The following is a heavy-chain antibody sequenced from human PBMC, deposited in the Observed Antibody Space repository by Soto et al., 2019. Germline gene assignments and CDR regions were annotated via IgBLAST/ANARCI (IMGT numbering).Heavy chain of an antibody. CDR2: IYDSGST. J-gene: IGHJ4*02. CDR3: ARSSRSYFDY. Sequence: PSENLSLTCTVSGGSISRSGYFWSWIRQHPGKGLEWIGYIYDSGSTYYNPPLKSRVSLSVDTSKNQFSLNLTSVTAADTAMYYCARSSRSYFDYWGQGTLVTVSS. CDR1: GGSISRSGYF. V-gene: IGHV4-31*03.